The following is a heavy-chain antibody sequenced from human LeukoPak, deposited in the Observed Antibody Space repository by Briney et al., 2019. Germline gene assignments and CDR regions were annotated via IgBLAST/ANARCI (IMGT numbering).Heavy chain of an antibody. D-gene: IGHD2-15*01. V-gene: IGHV3-15*01. CDR2: IKSKTDGGTT. Sequence: GGSLRLSCAASGFTFSNAWMSWVRQAPGKGREWVGRIKSKTDGGTTDYAAPVKGRFTISRDDSKNTLYLQMNSLKTEDTAVYYCTGRIVVVVAATPRPENYFDYWGQGTLVTVSS. CDR3: TGRIVVVVAATPRPENYFDY. J-gene: IGHJ4*02. CDR1: GFTFSNAW.